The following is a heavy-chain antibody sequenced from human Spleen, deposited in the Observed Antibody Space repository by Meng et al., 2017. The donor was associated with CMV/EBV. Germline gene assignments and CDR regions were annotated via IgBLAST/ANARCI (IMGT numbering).Heavy chain of an antibody. D-gene: IGHD5-24*01. Sequence: GSLRLSCAVSGGPFSGYSWTWIRQPPGKGLEWIGEMNQGGSTNYNPSLESRVTISVDASKNQFPLKLSSVTAADTAVYYCASILRRDGYQRLDYWGQGTLVTVSS. CDR3: ASILRRDGYQRLDY. J-gene: IGHJ4*02. CDR2: MNQGGST. V-gene: IGHV4-34*01. CDR1: GGPFSGYS.